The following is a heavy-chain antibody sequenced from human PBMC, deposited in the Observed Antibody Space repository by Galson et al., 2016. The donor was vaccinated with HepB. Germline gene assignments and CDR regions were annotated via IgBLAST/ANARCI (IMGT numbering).Heavy chain of an antibody. V-gene: IGHV3-73*01. CDR1: GLTFSGSA. Sequence: SLRLSCAVSGLTFSGSAMHWVRQASGKGLEWVGHIRSKANNYATAYAASVKGRFTISRDDSKNTAYLQMNSLKTEDTAVYYCTRHLDPEYSSSWYFWFDPWGQGTLVTVSS. D-gene: IGHD6-13*01. J-gene: IGHJ5*02. CDR3: TRHLDPEYSSSWYFWFDP. CDR2: IRSKANNYAT.